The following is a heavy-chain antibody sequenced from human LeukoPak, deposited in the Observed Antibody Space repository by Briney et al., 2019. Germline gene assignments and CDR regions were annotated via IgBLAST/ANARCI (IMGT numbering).Heavy chain of an antibody. CDR2: IRNDGSDK. V-gene: IGHV3-30*02. CDR1: GLTFSSYD. J-gene: IGHJ4*02. D-gene: IGHD2-2*01. CDR3: ATGRSCTTCYLPDY. Sequence: GGSLRLSCAASGLTFSSYDMHWVRQAPGKGLEWVAFIRNDGSDKYYADSVKGRFTISRDNSKNTLDLHMKSLRGEDAAVYHCATGRSCTTCYLPDYWGQGTLVTVSS.